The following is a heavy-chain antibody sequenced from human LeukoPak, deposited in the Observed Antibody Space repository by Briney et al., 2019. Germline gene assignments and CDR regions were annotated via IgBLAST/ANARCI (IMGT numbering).Heavy chain of an antibody. D-gene: IGHD5-18*01. CDR3: ARDLNTARFDY. CDR1: GFTISSNY. V-gene: IGHV3-66*01. J-gene: IGHJ4*02. Sequence: TGGSLRLSCAASGFTISSNYMNWVRQAPGKGLEWVSAMYGGGSPYYADSVKGRFTISRDNSKNTLYLQMNSLRAEDTAVYYCARDLNTARFDYWGQGTLVTVSS. CDR2: MYGGGSP.